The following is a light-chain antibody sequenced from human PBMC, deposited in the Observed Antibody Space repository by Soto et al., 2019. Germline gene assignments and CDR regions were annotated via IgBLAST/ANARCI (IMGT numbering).Light chain of an antibody. CDR2: AND. CDR3: GTWDSSLSVVV. CDR1: SSNIGNNY. J-gene: IGLJ2*01. V-gene: IGLV1-51*01. Sequence: QSVLTQPPSVSAAPGQKVTISCSGGSSNIGNNYVSWYQQLPGTAPKLLIYANDKRPSGIPDRFSGSKSGTSATLGITGLQTGDRADYYCGTWDSSLSVVVFGAGTKLTVL.